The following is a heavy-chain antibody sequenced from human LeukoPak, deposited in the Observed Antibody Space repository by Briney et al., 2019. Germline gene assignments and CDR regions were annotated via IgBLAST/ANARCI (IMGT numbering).Heavy chain of an antibody. J-gene: IGHJ3*02. Sequence: GGSLRLPCAASGFTFSSYWMSWVRQAPGKGLEWVANIKQDGSEKYYVDSVKGRFTISRDNAKNSLYLQMNSLRAEDTAVYYCARDWYCSSTSCLSDAFDIWGQGTMVTVSS. V-gene: IGHV3-7*01. CDR3: ARDWYCSSTSCLSDAFDI. D-gene: IGHD2-2*01. CDR2: IKQDGSEK. CDR1: GFTFSSYW.